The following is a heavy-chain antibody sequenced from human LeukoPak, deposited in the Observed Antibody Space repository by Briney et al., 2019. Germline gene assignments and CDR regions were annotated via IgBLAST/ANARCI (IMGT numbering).Heavy chain of an antibody. CDR2: INPNSGGT. J-gene: IGHJ3*02. CDR1: GYTFTGYY. D-gene: IGHD2-2*01. V-gene: IGHV1-2*06. CDR3: ARMSPLPGGVAAFDI. Sequence: ASVKVSCKASGYTFTGYYMHWVRQAPGQGLEWMGRINPNSGGTNYAQKFQGRVTMTRDTSISTAYMELSRLRSDDTAVYYCARMSPLPGGVAAFDIWGQGTMVTASS.